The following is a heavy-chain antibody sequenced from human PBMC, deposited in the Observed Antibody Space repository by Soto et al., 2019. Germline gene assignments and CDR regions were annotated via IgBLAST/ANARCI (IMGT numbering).Heavy chain of an antibody. J-gene: IGHJ6*04. D-gene: IGHD2-15*01. CDR1: GGTFSSYT. CDR2: IIPILGIA. CDR3: ARDVRYCSGGSCYSWDV. Sequence: QVQLVQSGAEVKKPGSSVKVSCKASGGTFSSYTISWVRQAPGQGLEWMGRIIPILGIANYAQKFQGRVTITADKSTSTAYMKLSSLRSEDTAVYYCARDVRYCSGGSCYSWDVWGKGTTVTVSS. V-gene: IGHV1-69*08.